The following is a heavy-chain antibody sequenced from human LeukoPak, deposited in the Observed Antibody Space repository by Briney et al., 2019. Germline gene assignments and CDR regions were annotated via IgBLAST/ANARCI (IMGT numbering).Heavy chain of an antibody. CDR1: GGSISSSGYY. D-gene: IGHD1-1*01. CDR2: IYYSGTT. Sequence: PSETLSLTCTVSGGSISSSGYYWGWVRQPPGKGLEWIGSIYYSGTTYYNPSLNSRVTISVDTPKSQFSLKLSSVTAADTAVYYCARLPWNARKYYFDYWGQGTLVTVSS. J-gene: IGHJ4*02. V-gene: IGHV4-39*01. CDR3: ARLPWNARKYYFDY.